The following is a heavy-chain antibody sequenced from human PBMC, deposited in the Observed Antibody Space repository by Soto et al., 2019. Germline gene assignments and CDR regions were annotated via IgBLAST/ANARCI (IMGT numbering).Heavy chain of an antibody. Sequence: QVQLVQSGAEGTKPGASVKVSCKASGYTFTSYHMHWVRQAPGQGLEWMGTLNPGGDTTAHAQKFQGRVTMIRDTSTSTVYMEVTRLRSEDTAVYYCIRGGTIVGSIAPFAYWGQGTLVTVSS. D-gene: IGHD1-26*01. CDR2: LNPGGDTT. V-gene: IGHV1-46*03. CDR3: IRGGTIVGSIAPFAY. J-gene: IGHJ4*02. CDR1: GYTFTSYH.